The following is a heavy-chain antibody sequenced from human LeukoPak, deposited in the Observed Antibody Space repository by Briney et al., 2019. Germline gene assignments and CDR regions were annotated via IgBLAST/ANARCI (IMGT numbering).Heavy chain of an antibody. J-gene: IGHJ4*02. D-gene: IGHD5-12*01. Sequence: GRSLRLSCVASGFTFSSYGTHWVRQAPGRGLEWVAVISYDGSSKYYADSVKGRFTISRDNSKNTLYLQMNSLRAEDTAVYYCARGPSGYHNTGGQGTLVTVSS. CDR3: ARGPSGYHNT. V-gene: IGHV3-30*03. CDR1: GFTFSSYG. CDR2: ISYDGSSK.